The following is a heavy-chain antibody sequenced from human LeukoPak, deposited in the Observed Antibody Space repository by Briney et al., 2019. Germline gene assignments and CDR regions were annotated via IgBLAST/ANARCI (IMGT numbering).Heavy chain of an antibody. Sequence: ASVKVSCQASGYTFTGYYMHWVRQAPGQGLEWMGWINPNSGGTNYAQKLQGRVTMTRDTSISTAYMELSRLRSDDTAVYYCARYSYDFWSGYPPEYGMDVWGQGTTVTVSS. J-gene: IGHJ6*02. CDR3: ARYSYDFWSGYPPEYGMDV. CDR2: INPNSGGT. V-gene: IGHV1-2*02. CDR1: GYTFTGYY. D-gene: IGHD3-3*01.